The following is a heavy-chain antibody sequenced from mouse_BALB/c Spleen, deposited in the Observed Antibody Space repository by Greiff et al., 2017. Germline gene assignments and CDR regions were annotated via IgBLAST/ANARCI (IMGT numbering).Heavy chain of an antibody. V-gene: IGHV5-4*02. CDR2: ISDGGSYT. D-gene: IGHD2-10*02. CDR1: GFTFSDYY. Sequence: EVKLMESGGGLVKPGGSLKLSCAASGFTFSDYYMYWVRQTPEKRLEWVATISDGGSYTYYPDSVKGRFTISRDNAKNNLYLQMSSLKSEDTAMYYCARSYGNNGAWFAYWGQGTLVAVSA. CDR3: ARSYGNNGAWFAY. J-gene: IGHJ3*01.